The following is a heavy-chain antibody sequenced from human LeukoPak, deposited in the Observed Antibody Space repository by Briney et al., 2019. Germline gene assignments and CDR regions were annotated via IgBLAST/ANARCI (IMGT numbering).Heavy chain of an antibody. Sequence: GGSLRLSCAASGFTFSNYWMSWVRQAPGKGLEWVANIAHDGGDKHYVDSVKGRFTIARDSAKNSLNLQMHSLRAEDTAVYYYARGGNYDILTGYIFDYWGQGPLVTVSS. V-gene: IGHV3-7*03. J-gene: IGHJ4*02. CDR1: GFTFSNYW. CDR2: IAHDGGDK. D-gene: IGHD3-9*01. CDR3: ARGGNYDILTGYIFDY.